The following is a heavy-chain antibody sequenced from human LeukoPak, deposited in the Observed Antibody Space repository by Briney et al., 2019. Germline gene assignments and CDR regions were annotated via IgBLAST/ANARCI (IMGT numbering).Heavy chain of an antibody. J-gene: IGHJ4*02. D-gene: IGHD4-17*01. V-gene: IGHV4-61*02. CDR2: IYTSGST. CDR3: ARDQLRFNYFDY. CDR1: GGSISSGSYY. Sequence: SETLSLTCTVSGGSISSGSYYWSWIRQPAGKGLEWIGRIYTSGSTNYNPSLKSQVTISVDTSKNQFSLKLSSVTAADTAVYYCARDQLRFNYFDYWGQGTLVTVSS.